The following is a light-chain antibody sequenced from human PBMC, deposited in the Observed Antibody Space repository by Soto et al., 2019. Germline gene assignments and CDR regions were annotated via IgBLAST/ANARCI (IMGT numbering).Light chain of an antibody. CDR2: AAS. V-gene: IGKV1-39*01. J-gene: IGKJ5*01. Sequence: DIQMTQSPSSLSASVVDRVTITCRASQSISSYLNWYQQKPGKAPKLLIYAASSLQSGVPSRFSGSGSGTEFTLTISSLQPDDFATYYCQQYNSYWTFGQGTRLEIK. CDR3: QQYNSYWT. CDR1: QSISSY.